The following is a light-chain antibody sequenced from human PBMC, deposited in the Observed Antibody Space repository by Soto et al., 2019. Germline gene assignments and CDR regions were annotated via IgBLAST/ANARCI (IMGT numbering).Light chain of an antibody. V-gene: IGLV2-14*01. Sequence: QSALTQPASVSGSPGQSITISCTGTSSDVGGYKYVSWYQQHPGKAPKLMIYDVSNRPSGVSNRFSGSKSGNTASLTISGLQAEDEGDYYCSSYTSSGTLVVFGGGTKLTVL. J-gene: IGLJ2*01. CDR1: SSDVGGYKY. CDR3: SSYTSSGTLVV. CDR2: DVS.